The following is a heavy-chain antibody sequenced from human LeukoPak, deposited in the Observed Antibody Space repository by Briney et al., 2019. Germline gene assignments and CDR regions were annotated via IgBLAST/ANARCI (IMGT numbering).Heavy chain of an antibody. CDR3: ARDLDYYYYMDV. V-gene: IGHV1-69*05. Sequence: ASVKLSCKASGGTFSSYSISWVRQAPGQGLEWLGMIIHVFGTTNYAHKFQGRVTITTDESTNTAYMELSSLRSEDTAVYYCARDLDYYYYMDVWGKGTTVTVSS. CDR1: GGTFSSYS. CDR2: IIHVFGTT. J-gene: IGHJ6*03.